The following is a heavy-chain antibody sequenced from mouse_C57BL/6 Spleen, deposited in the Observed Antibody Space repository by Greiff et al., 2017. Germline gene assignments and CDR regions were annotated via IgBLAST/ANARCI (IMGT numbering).Heavy chain of an antibody. J-gene: IGHJ1*03. CDR1: GFTFSDYY. CDR2: INYDGSST. V-gene: IGHV5-16*01. D-gene: IGHD2-2*01. Sequence: EVKLMESEGGLVQPGSSMKLSCTASGFTFSDYYMAWVRQVPEKGLEWVANINYDGSSTYYLDSLKSRFIISRDNAKNILYLQMSSLKSEDTATYYCARGGGYGEYFDVWGTGTTVTVSS. CDR3: ARGGGYGEYFDV.